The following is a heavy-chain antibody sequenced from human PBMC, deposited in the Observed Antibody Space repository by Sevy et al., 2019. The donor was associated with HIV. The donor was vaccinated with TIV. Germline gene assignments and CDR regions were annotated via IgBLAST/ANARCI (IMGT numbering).Heavy chain of an antibody. V-gene: IGHV3-48*04. CDR3: ARAYTSFSSGWYKDYYGMDV. J-gene: IGHJ6*02. Sequence: GGSLRLSCAASTFTFSSYSMHWVRQAPGKGLEWVSYISSSSGTRYYADSVKGRFTISRDNAKNSLYLQMNSLRAEDTAVYYCARAYTSFSSGWYKDYYGMDVWGQGTTVTVSS. D-gene: IGHD6-19*01. CDR1: TFTFSSYS. CDR2: ISSSSGTR.